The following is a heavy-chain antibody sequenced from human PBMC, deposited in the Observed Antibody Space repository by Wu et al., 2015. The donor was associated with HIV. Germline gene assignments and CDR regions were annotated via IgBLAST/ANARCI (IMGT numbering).Heavy chain of an antibody. V-gene: IGHV1-18*01. D-gene: IGHD3-10*01. CDR1: GYSFVRYS. J-gene: IGHJ5*02. Sequence: QVQLVQSGGEVKKPGASVKVSCKASGYSFVRYSLNWVRQAPGQGLEWMGWISAENGNTNYAQKFQGRVTMTTDTSTSTAYMELRSLRSDDTAVYYCARGGHYYGSGLTGFDPWGQGTLVIVSS. CDR3: ARGGHYYGSGLTGFDP. CDR2: ISAENGNT.